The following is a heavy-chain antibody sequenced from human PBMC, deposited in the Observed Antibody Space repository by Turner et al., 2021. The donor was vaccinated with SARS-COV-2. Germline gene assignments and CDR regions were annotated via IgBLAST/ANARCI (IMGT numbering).Heavy chain of an antibody. CDR2: ISYDGSNK. Sequence: QVHLVESGGGAVQPGRSPRLCCAASGVTFSSHALRWVRQAPGKGLGWVAIISYDGSNKYYADTVKGRFSISRDNSKNTLYLQMNTLGAEDTAVYYCARDLGSGFDPWGQGTLVTVSS. CDR3: ARDLGSGFDP. CDR1: GVTFSSHA. D-gene: IGHD3-10*01. J-gene: IGHJ5*02. V-gene: IGHV3-30*04.